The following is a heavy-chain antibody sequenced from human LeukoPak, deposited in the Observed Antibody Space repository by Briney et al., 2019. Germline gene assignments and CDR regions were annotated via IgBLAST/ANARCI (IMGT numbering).Heavy chain of an antibody. CDR1: GGSISSSSYY. V-gene: IGHV4-39*07. CDR3: ARVGTSNAYYDFWSGYYSWFDP. Sequence: SSETLSLTCTVSGGSISSSSYYWGWLRQPPGKGLERIGSIYSGSTYYNPSLKSRVTISVDTSKNQFSLKLSSVTAADTAVYYCARVGTSNAYYDFWSGYYSWFDPWGQGTLVTVSS. J-gene: IGHJ5*02. D-gene: IGHD3-3*01. CDR2: IYSGST.